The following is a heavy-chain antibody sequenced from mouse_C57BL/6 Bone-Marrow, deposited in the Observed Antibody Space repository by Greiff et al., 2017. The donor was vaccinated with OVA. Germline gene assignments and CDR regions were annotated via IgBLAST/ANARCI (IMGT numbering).Heavy chain of an antibody. D-gene: IGHD2-10*01. CDR1: GYTFTSYW. Sequence: QVQLQQPGAELVKPGASVKLSCKASGYTFTSYWMHWVKQRPGQGLEWIGMIHPNSGSANYNEKFKSKATLTVDKSSSTAYMQLSSLTSEDSAVYYCASPAYLLFAYWGQGTLVTVSA. CDR2: IHPNSGSA. J-gene: IGHJ3*01. V-gene: IGHV1-64*01. CDR3: ASPAYLLFAY.